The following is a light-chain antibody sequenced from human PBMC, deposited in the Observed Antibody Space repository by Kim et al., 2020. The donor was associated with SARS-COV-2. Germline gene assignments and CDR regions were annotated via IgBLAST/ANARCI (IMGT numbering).Light chain of an antibody. CDR2: EHD. J-gene: IGLJ2*01. Sequence: KPVTISCTRSSGNIAANHVQWYQQRPGSAPNTVIYEHDQRPSGVPDRFSGSIDSSSNSASLSISGLKTEDEADYYCQSYDSSSHVVFGGGTQLTVL. CDR1: SGNIAANH. CDR3: QSYDSSSHVV. V-gene: IGLV6-57*03.